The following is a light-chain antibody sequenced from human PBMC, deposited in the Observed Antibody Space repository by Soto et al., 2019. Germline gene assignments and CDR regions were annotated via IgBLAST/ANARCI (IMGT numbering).Light chain of an antibody. V-gene: IGLV1-40*01. Sequence: QSVLTQPPSVSGAPGQRVTISCTGSSSNIGAGYDAHWYQQLPGPAPNLLIYGNSNRPSGVPDRFSGSKSGSSASLAITGLRAEDEAYYYCQSYDSSLSGNVVFGGGTKLTVL. CDR2: GNS. CDR3: QSYDSSLSGNVV. J-gene: IGLJ2*01. CDR1: SSNIGAGYD.